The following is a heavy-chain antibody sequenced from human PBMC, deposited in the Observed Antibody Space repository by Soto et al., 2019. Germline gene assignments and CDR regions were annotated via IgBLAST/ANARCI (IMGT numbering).Heavy chain of an antibody. CDR1: GGSISTGGYY. Sequence: PSETLSLTCTVSGGSISTGGYYWSWIRQYPGKGLEWLGYIDGSGYTFYNPSLQSRLTLSMDTSKSQFSLKLSSATAADTAVYFCARKQAGFFYGIDYWGQGTLVTVS. D-gene: IGHD3-3*01. CDR3: ARKQAGFFYGIDY. CDR2: IDGSGYT. J-gene: IGHJ4*02. V-gene: IGHV4-31*03.